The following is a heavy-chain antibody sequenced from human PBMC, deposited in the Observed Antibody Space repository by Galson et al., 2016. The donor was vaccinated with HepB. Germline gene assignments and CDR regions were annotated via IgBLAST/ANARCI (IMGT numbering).Heavy chain of an antibody. V-gene: IGHV3-48*01. J-gene: IGHJ5*02. CDR1: GLTFNTFA. Sequence: SLRLSCAASGLTFNTFAMSWVRQAPGKGLEWVSYISSSSSTIYYADSVKGRFTISRDNAKNSLYLQMNSLRAEDTAVYYCAREGAIFGVVTNWFDPWGQGTLVTVSS. CDR2: ISSSSSTI. D-gene: IGHD3-3*01. CDR3: AREGAIFGVVTNWFDP.